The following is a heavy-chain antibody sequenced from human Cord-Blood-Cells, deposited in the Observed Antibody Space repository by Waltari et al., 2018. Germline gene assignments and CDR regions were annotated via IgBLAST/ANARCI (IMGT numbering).Heavy chain of an antibody. CDR3: ARGGGRFLEWLLYHSYYYYYMDV. Sequence: QVQLVQSGSELKKPGASVKVSCKASGYTFTSYAMNWVRQAPGQGLEWMGWINTNSVNPTYAHGFTGRFVFSLDASVSTAYLQISSLKAEDTAVYYCARGGGRFLEWLLYHSYYYYYMDVWGKGTTVTVSS. J-gene: IGHJ6*03. D-gene: IGHD3-3*01. CDR1: GYTFTSYA. V-gene: IGHV7-4-1*02. CDR2: INTNSVNP.